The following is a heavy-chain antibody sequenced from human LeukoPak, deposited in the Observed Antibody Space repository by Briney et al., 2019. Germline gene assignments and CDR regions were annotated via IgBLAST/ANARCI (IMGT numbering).Heavy chain of an antibody. Sequence: SQTLSLTCTVPGGSISSGGYYWSWIRQHPGKGLEWIGYIYYSGSTYYNPSLKSRVTISVDTSKNQFSLKLSSVTAADTAVYYCARGALMFPLLDWGQGTLVTVSS. V-gene: IGHV4-31*03. J-gene: IGHJ4*02. CDR2: IYYSGST. CDR3: ARGALMFPLLD. CDR1: GGSISSGGYY. D-gene: IGHD3-10*02.